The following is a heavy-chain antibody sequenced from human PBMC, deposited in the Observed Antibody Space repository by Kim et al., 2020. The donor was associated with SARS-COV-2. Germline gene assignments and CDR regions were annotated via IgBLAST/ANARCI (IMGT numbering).Heavy chain of an antibody. D-gene: IGHD5-18*01. V-gene: IGHV4-59*08. CDR3: ARQSSYGGHLGY. J-gene: IGHJ4*02. Sequence: YNPTLKSRVTISVDTSKNQFSLKRNSVTAADTAVYYCARQSSYGGHLGYWGQGTLVTVSS.